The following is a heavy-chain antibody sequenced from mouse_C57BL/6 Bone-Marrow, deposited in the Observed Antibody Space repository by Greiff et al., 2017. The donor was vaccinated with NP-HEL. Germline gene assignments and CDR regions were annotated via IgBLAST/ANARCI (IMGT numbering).Heavy chain of an antibody. Sequence: EVQVVESGGGLVQPGGSLKLSCAASGFTFSDYGMAWVRQAPRKGPEWVAFISNLAYSIYYADTVTGRFTISRENAKNTLYLETSSLRSEDTAMYYCARWGVVATRNSYAMDYWGQGTSVTVSS. CDR1: GFTFSDYG. D-gene: IGHD1-1*01. CDR3: ARWGVVATRNSYAMDY. CDR2: ISNLAYSI. J-gene: IGHJ4*01. V-gene: IGHV5-15*01.